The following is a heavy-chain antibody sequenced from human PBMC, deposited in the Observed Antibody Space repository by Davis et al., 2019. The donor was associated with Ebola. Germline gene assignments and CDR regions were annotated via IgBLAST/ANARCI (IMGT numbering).Heavy chain of an antibody. V-gene: IGHV1-69*13. CDR1: VGSFSSHP. J-gene: IGHJ4*02. CDR2: IIPIFDTP. D-gene: IGHD3-9*01. Sequence: SVKVFCKTSVGSFSSHPISWVRQAPRQGLEWMGGIIPIFDTPHYAQKFQGRITITADASTSTAYMELSSLRSEDTATYFCARDFDGGNYYFDYWGPGTPVTVSS. CDR3: ARDFDGGNYYFDY.